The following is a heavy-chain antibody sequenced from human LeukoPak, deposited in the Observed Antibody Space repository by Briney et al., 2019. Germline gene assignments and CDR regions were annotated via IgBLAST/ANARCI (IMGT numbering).Heavy chain of an antibody. V-gene: IGHV1-2*02. J-gene: IGHJ4*02. CDR3: ARDPESITIFGVASYYFDY. D-gene: IGHD3-3*01. Sequence: ASVKVSCKASGYTFTGYYMHWVRQAPGQGLEWMGWINPNSGGTNYAQKFQGRVTMTGDTSISTAYMELSRLRSDDTAVYYCARDPESITIFGVASYYFDYWGQGTLVTVSS. CDR2: INPNSGGT. CDR1: GYTFTGYY.